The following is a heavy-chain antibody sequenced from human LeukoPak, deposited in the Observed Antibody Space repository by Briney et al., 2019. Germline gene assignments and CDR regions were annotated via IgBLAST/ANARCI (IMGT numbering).Heavy chain of an antibody. V-gene: IGHV3-30*18. CDR1: GFTFSSYG. D-gene: IGHD6-19*01. CDR3: AKDLRQWLVHSYFDY. CDR2: ISYDGSNK. Sequence: PGRPLRLSCAASGFTFSSYGMHWVRQAPGKGLEWVAVISYDGSNKYYADSVKGRFTISRDNSKNTLYLQMNSLRAEDTAVYYCAKDLRQWLVHSYFDYWGQGTLVTVSS. J-gene: IGHJ4*02.